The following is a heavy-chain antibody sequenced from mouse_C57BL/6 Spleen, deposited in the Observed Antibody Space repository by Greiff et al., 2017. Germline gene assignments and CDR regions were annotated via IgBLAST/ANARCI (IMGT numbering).Heavy chain of an antibody. CDR1: GFTFSSYA. Sequence: EVMLVESGEGLVKPGGSLKLSCAASGFTFSSYAMSWVRQTPEKRLEWVAYISSGGDYIYYADTVNGRFTISRDNARNTLYLQMSSLKSEDKAMYYCTRPSRGYAMDYWGQGTSVTVSS. V-gene: IGHV5S21*01. CDR2: ISSGGDYI. CDR3: TRPSRGYAMDY. J-gene: IGHJ4*01.